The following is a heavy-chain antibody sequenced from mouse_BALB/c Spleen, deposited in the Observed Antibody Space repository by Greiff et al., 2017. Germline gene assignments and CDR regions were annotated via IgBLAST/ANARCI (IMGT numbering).Heavy chain of an antibody. CDR2: IWGDGST. D-gene: IGHD2-1*01. Sequence: VHLVESGPGLVAPSQSLSITCTVSGFSLTGYGVNWVRQPPGKGLEWLGMIWGDGSTDYNSALKSRLSISKDNSKSQVFLKMNSLQTDDTARYYCARDQDYGNYEFAYWGQGTLVTVSA. CDR1: GFSLTGYG. CDR3: ARDQDYGNYEFAY. V-gene: IGHV2-6-7*01. J-gene: IGHJ3*01.